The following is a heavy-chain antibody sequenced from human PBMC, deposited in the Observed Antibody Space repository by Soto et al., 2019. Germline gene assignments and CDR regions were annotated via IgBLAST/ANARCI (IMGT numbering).Heavy chain of an antibody. CDR3: ATTGGGSYYYYYYGMDV. CDR1: GYTFTSYG. J-gene: IGHJ6*02. CDR2: ISAYNGNT. Sequence: GASVKVSCKASGYTFTSYGISWVRQAPGQGLEWMGWISAYNGNTNYAQKLQGRVTMTTDTSTSTAYMELRSLRSDDTAVYYCATTGGGSYYYYYYGMDVWGQGTTVTV. V-gene: IGHV1-18*04. D-gene: IGHD1-26*01.